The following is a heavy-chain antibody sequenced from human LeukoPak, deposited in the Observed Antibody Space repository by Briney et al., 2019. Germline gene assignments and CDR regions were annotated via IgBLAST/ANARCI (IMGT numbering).Heavy chain of an antibody. CDR2: ISGSGGST. D-gene: IGHD4-11*01. J-gene: IGHJ4*02. CDR1: GFTFSIYA. Sequence: GGSLRLSCAASGFTFSIYAMSWVRQAPGKGLEWVSAISGSGGSTYYADSVKGRFIISRDNSKNTLYLQMNSLRAEDTAVYYCAKAPRYSNNFDYWGQGTLVTVSS. V-gene: IGHV3-23*01. CDR3: AKAPRYSNNFDY.